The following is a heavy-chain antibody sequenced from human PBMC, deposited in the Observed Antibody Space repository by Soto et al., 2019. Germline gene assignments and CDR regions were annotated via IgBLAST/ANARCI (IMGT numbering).Heavy chain of an antibody. CDR3: ARGFSRSVRGEGGAFDI. CDR2: IYYSGST. J-gene: IGHJ3*02. Sequence: SETLSLTCSVSGGSINSDKYYWGWIRQPPGKGLEWIGSIYYSGSTYYNPSLKSRVTISVDTSKNQFSLKLGSVTAADTAVYYCARGFSRSVRGEGGAFDIWGQGTMVTVSS. V-gene: IGHV4-39*07. CDR1: GGSINSDKYY. D-gene: IGHD3-10*01.